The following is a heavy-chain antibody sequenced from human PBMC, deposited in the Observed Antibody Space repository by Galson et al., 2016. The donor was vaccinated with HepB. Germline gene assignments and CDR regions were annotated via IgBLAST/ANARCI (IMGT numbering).Heavy chain of an antibody. J-gene: IGHJ4*02. Sequence: SLRLSCAVAGFAVRSYCMSWVRQAPGKGLEWASVIYSADTTYYADSVKGRVTISTDSSQNTLYLQMDSLRADDTAVYYCARHYCDASGHPNSLTHWGQGTPVTVSS. D-gene: IGHD3-22*01. V-gene: IGHV3-66*04. CDR3: ARHYCDASGHPNSLTH. CDR2: IYSADTT. CDR1: GFAVRSYC.